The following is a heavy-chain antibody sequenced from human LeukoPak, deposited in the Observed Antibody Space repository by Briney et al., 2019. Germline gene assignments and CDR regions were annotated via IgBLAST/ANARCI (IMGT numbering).Heavy chain of an antibody. CDR2: IRSKANSYAT. CDR3: TRHYDILTDYYGGAFDI. CDR1: GFTFSGSA. Sequence: GGSLRLSCAASGFTFSGSAMHWVRQASGKGLEWVGRIRSKANSYATAYAASVKGRFTISRDDSKNMAYLQMNSLKTEDTAVYYCTRHYDILTDYYGGAFDIWGQGTMVTVSS. D-gene: IGHD3-9*01. J-gene: IGHJ3*02. V-gene: IGHV3-73*01.